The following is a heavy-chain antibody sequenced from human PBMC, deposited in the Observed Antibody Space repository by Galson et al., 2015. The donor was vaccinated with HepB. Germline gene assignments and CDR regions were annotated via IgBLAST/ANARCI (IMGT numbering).Heavy chain of an antibody. CDR2: ISSSSSYI. CDR3: ARMCSSTSCYVVGEDY. D-gene: IGHD2-2*01. Sequence: SLRLSCAASGFTFSSYSMNWVRQAPGKGLEWVSSISSSSSYIYYADSVKGRFTISRDNAKNSLYLQMNSLRAGDTAVYYCARMCSSTSCYVVGEDYWGQGTLVTVSS. CDR1: GFTFSSYS. J-gene: IGHJ4*02. V-gene: IGHV3-21*01.